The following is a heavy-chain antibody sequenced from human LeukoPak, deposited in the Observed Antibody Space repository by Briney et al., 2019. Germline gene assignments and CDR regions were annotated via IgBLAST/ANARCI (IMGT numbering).Heavy chain of an antibody. J-gene: IGHJ4*02. CDR1: GGSFSGYY. Sequence: PSETLSLTCAVYGGSFSGYYWSWIRQPPGKGLEWIGEINHSGSTNYNPSLKSRVTISVDTSKNQFSLKLSSVPAADTAVYYGARALYSSGWYSIGLIYWGQGTLVTVSS. CDR3: ARALYSSGWYSIGLIY. V-gene: IGHV4-34*01. CDR2: INHSGST. D-gene: IGHD6-19*01.